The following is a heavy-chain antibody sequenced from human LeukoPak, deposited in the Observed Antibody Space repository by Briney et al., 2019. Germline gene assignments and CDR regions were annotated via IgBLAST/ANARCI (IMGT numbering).Heavy chain of an antibody. CDR1: GFTFSSYT. V-gene: IGHV3-30*02. CDR3: AKGSGGSYFDY. CDR2: IRYDGGNK. J-gene: IGHJ4*02. Sequence: GGSLRLSCAASGFTFSSYTMHWVRQAPGKGLEWVAFIRYDGGNKYYADSVKGRFTISRDNSKDTLYLQMNSPSADDTAVYYCAKGSGGSYFDYWGQGTLVTVSS. D-gene: IGHD3-16*01.